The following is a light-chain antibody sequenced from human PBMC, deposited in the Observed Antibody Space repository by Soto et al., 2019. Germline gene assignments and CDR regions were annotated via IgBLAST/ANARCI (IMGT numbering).Light chain of an antibody. J-gene: IGKJ1*01. Sequence: EIVLTQSPGTLSLSPGERATLSCRASQSVSSSFLAWYQQKPGQAPRLLIYGASIRATGIPDRFSGSGSGTDFTLTISRVEPEGFAVYYCQQYGSSPWTFGQGTKVEIK. CDR1: QSVSSSF. V-gene: IGKV3-20*01. CDR3: QQYGSSPWT. CDR2: GAS.